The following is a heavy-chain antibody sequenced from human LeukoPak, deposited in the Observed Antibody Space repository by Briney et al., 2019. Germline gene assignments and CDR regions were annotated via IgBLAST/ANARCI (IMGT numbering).Heavy chain of an antibody. CDR3: AKRASGSPYGIFDY. CDR1: EFTFSSYG. D-gene: IGHD3-10*01. J-gene: IGHJ4*02. V-gene: IGHV3-30*02. CDR2: IRYDGSNK. Sequence: GGSLRLSCAASEFTFSSYGMHWVRQAPGKGLEWVAFIRYDGSNKYYADSVKGRFTISRDNSKNTLYLQMNSLRAEDTAVYYCAKRASGSPYGIFDYWGQGTLVTVSS.